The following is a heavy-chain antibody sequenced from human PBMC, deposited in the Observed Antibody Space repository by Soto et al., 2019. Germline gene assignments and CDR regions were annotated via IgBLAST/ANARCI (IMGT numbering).Heavy chain of an antibody. CDR2: IWYDGSNK. CDR1: GFSFRSYG. CDR3: ARDQHYDSSGYYPDAFDI. J-gene: IGHJ3*02. D-gene: IGHD3-22*01. Sequence: GGSLRLSCAASGFSFRSYGMHWVRQAPGKGLEWVAVIWYDGSNKYYADSVKGRFTISRDNSKNTLYLQMNSLRAEDTAVYYCARDQHYDSSGYYPDAFDIWGQGTMVTVSS. V-gene: IGHV3-33*01.